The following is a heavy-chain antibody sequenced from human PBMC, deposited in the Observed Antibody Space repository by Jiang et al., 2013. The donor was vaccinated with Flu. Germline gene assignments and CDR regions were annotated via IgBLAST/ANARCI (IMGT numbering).Heavy chain of an antibody. CDR3: ARDWGGYSGYGLAFNWFDP. Sequence: SGAEVKKPGASVKVSCKASGYTFTSYYIHWVRQAPGQGLEWMGIINPSGGTTNYAQKFQGRVTMTRDTSTSTVYMELSSLRSEDTAVYYCARDWGGYSGYGLAFNWFDPWGQGTLVTVSS. V-gene: IGHV1-46*01. CDR2: INPSGGTT. CDR1: GYTFTSYY. J-gene: IGHJ5*02. D-gene: IGHD5-12*01.